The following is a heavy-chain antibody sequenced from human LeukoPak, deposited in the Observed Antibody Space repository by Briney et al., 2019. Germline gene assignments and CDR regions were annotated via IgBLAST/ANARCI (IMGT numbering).Heavy chain of an antibody. D-gene: IGHD3-9*01. CDR1: GFTFSDYY. J-gene: IGHJ4*02. CDR3: ARGDWYSFDY. V-gene: IGHV3-11*01. Sequence: PGGSLRLSCAASGFTFSDYYMTWIRQAPGKGLEWVSYISSSGSAVHYADSVKGRFTISRDNAKNSLYLQMNSLRAEDTAVYFCARGDWYSFDYWGQGALVTVSS. CDR2: ISSSGSAV.